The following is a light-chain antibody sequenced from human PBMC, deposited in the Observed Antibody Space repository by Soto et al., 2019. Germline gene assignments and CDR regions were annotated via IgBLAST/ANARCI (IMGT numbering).Light chain of an antibody. V-gene: IGLV2-14*01. CDR3: SSYAHGSIYV. CDR1: SSDVGAYNY. CDR2: GVG. Sequence: QSVLTQPASVSGSPGQSITISCTGSSSDVGAYNYVSWYLQHPGKAPNLLIYGVGNRPSGVSARFSGSKSGDTASLTISGLQAEDEADYYCSSYAHGSIYVFGTGTKVSV. J-gene: IGLJ1*01.